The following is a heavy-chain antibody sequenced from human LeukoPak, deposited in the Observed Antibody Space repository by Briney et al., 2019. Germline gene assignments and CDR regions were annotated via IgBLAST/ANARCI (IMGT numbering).Heavy chain of an antibody. V-gene: IGHV4-38-2*02. J-gene: IGHJ6*03. CDR1: GYSISTGYY. CDR2: MYHSGST. D-gene: IGHD3-10*01. Sequence: SETLSLTCTVSGYSISTGYYWGWIRQPPGKGLEWIGSMYHSGSTYYNPSLKSRVTISVDTSKNQFSLKLSSVTAADTAVYYCARVASYGSGSYSNYYYYYYMDVWGKGTTVTVSS. CDR3: ARVASYGSGSYSNYYYYYYMDV.